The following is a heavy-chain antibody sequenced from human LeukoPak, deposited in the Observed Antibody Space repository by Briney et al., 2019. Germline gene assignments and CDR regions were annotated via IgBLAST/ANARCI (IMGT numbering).Heavy chain of an antibody. V-gene: IGHV3-15*01. CDR2: IKSKTDGGTA. J-gene: IGHJ4*02. CDR3: ATLKTGTSSFL. D-gene: IGHD6-13*01. CDR1: GFTFMNAW. Sequence: GGSLRLSCAASGFTFMNAWMSWVRQAPGKGLEWVSRIKSKTDGGTADYAAPVKGRFTISRDDSKNTLYLQLNSLKTGDTAVYYCATLKTGTSSFLWGQGTLVTVSS.